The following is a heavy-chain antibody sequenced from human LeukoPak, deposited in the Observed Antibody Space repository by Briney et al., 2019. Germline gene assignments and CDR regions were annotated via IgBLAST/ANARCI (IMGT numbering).Heavy chain of an antibody. CDR2: IYYTGTI. CDR3: ARHDSIGYYQRGMDV. J-gene: IGHJ6*02. V-gene: IGHV4-59*08. CDR1: GGSVSGYY. D-gene: IGHD2-15*01. Sequence: SETLSLTCAVSGGSVSGYYWSWNRLSPGKGLEWIGYIYYTGTIIYSPSLERRVTPSVDTSKIQISLNLRSVTAADTAVYYCARHDSIGYYQRGMDVWGPGTTVIVSS.